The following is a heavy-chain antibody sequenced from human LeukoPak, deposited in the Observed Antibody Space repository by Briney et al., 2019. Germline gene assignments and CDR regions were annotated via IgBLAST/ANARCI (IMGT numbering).Heavy chain of an antibody. J-gene: IGHJ2*01. V-gene: IGHV4-31*11. Sequence: SETLSLTCAVYGGSFSGYYWSWIRQHPGKGLEWIGYIYYSGSTYYNPSLKSRVTISVDTSKNQFSLKLSSVTAADTAVYYCARDLRLSRFFHRHQDWYFDLWGRGTLVTVSS. CDR2: IYYSGST. CDR1: GGSFSGYY. D-gene: IGHD3-3*01. CDR3: ARDLRLSRFFHRHQDWYFDL.